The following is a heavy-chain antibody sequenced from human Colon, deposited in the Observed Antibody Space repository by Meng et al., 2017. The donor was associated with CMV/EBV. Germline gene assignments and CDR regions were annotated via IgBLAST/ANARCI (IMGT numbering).Heavy chain of an antibody. D-gene: IGHD4-11*01. CDR3: ARASNSSFDP. CDR2: ISHDGTKK. CDR1: GFIFSAFP. J-gene: IGHJ5*02. V-gene: IGHV3-30*04. Sequence: LCCAASGFIFSAFPIHWVRQAPGKGLGWVAIISHDGTKKYYAESVKGRFSLSRDNSQNTVNVHMNSLRGDDTAVYYCARASNSSFDPWGQGTLVTVSS.